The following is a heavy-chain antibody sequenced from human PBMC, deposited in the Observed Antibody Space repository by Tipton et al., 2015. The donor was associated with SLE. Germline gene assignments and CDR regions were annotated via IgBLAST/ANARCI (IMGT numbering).Heavy chain of an antibody. Sequence: SLRLSCAASGFTFSSYSMNWVRQAPGKGLEWVSSISSSSSYIYYADSVKGRFTISRDNAKNSLYLQMNSLRAEDTAVYYCARDALDWYFDLWGRGTLVTVSS. CDR2: ISSSSSYI. CDR3: ARDALDWYFDL. V-gene: IGHV3-21*01. CDR1: GFTFSSYS. J-gene: IGHJ2*01.